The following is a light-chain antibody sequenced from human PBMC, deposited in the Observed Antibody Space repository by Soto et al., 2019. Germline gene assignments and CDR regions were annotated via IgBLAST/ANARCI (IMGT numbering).Light chain of an antibody. V-gene: IGLV2-14*01. CDR3: HSHTPSSPWV. CDR2: EVS. Sequence: QSVLTQPASMSVSPGPSLAISCTGTSSDVGGYNYVSWYQQHRGKAPQLMIYEVSNRRSGVSNRCSGYNSDNTASLTISGLQAEGEAAYYCHSHTPSSPWVFGGGTKLTVL. CDR1: SSDVGGYNY. J-gene: IGLJ3*02.